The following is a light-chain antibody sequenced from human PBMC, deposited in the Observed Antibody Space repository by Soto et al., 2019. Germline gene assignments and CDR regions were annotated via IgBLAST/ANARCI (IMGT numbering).Light chain of an antibody. Sequence: IVLTQSPGTLSLSPGERATLSCRASQSLRSSYLAWYQQKPGQAPRLLIYGASSRATGIPDRFSGSGSGTDFTLTISRLEPGDFAVYYCQQYGTSRVTFGQGTKLEIK. CDR2: GAS. J-gene: IGKJ2*01. CDR1: QSLRSSY. CDR3: QQYGTSRVT. V-gene: IGKV3-20*01.